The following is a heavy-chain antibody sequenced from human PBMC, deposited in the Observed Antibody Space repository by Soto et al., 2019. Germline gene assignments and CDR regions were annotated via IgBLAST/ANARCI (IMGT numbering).Heavy chain of an antibody. V-gene: IGHV4-30-2*01. CDR2: IFPSGTT. J-gene: IGHJ4*02. CDR1: GGSLSGATYS. CDR3: ARSREFDY. Sequence: SETLSLTCGVSGGSLSGATYSWNWIRQPPGRGLEWIGYIFPSGTTYYNPSPKSRVTISIDVSKNQFSLSLRSLTAADTAVYYCARSREFDYWSQGTLVTVSS.